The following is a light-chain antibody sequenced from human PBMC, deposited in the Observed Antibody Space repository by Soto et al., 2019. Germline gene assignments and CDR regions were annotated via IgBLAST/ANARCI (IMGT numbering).Light chain of an antibody. Sequence: EIVLTQSPATLSLSPGERATLSCRASQSISSYLAWYQQKPGQAPRLLIYDASNRATGIPARFSGSGSTTEFPLTISSLEPEDFATYYCLQDYSYPWTFGQGTKVDTK. J-gene: IGKJ1*01. V-gene: IGKV3-11*01. CDR3: LQDYSYPWT. CDR2: DAS. CDR1: QSISSY.